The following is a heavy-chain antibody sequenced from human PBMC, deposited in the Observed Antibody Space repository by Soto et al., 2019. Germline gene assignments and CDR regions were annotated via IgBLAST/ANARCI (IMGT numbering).Heavy chain of an antibody. V-gene: IGHV4-4*07. CDR3: ARDGVEGMATSYYYYYGMDV. J-gene: IGHJ6*02. D-gene: IGHD5-12*01. CDR1: GGSISSYY. Sequence: SETLSLTCTVSGGSISSYYWSWIRQPAGKGLEWIGRIYTSGSTNYNPSLKSRVTMSVDTSKNQFSLKLSSVTAADTAVDYCARDGVEGMATSYYYYYGMDVWGQGTTVTVSS. CDR2: IYTSGST.